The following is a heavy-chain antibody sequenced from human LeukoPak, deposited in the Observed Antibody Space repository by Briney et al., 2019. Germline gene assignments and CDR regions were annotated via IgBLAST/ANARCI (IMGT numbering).Heavy chain of an antibody. CDR3: ARRYIVLMVYAGRQFDY. Sequence: SETLPLTCAVYGGSFSGYYWSWIRQPPGKGLEWIGEINHSGSTNYNPSLKSRVTISVDTSKNQFSLKLSSVTAADTAVYYRARRYIVLMVYAGRQFDYWGQGTLVTVSS. J-gene: IGHJ4*02. D-gene: IGHD2-8*01. CDR1: GGSFSGYY. V-gene: IGHV4-34*01. CDR2: INHSGST.